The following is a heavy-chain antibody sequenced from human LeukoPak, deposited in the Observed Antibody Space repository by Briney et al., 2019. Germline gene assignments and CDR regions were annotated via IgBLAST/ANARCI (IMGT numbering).Heavy chain of an antibody. J-gene: IGHJ4*02. CDR1: GYTFTGYY. D-gene: IGHD3-22*01. CDR2: INPNSGGT. Sequence: ASVKVSCKASGYTFTGYYMHWVRQAPGQGLEWMGWINPNSGGTNYAQKFQGRVTMTRDTSISTAYMELSRLRSDDTAVYYCARVDYYESSGYYDVWGQGALVTGSS. V-gene: IGHV1-2*02. CDR3: ARVDYYESSGYYDV.